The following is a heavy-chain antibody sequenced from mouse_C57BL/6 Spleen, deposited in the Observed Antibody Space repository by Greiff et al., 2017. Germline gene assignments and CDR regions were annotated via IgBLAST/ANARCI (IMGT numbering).Heavy chain of an antibody. D-gene: IGHD1-1*01. CDR2: ISSGGSYT. V-gene: IGHV5-6*01. J-gene: IGHJ4*01. CDR1: GFTFSSYG. Sequence: EVKVVESGGDLVKPGGSLKLSCAASGFTFSSYGMSWVRQTPDKRLEWVATISSGGSYTYYPDSVKGRFTISRDNAKNTLYLQMSSLKSEDTAMYYCARPLNYYGSSYDAMDYWGQGTSVTVSS. CDR3: ARPLNYYGSSYDAMDY.